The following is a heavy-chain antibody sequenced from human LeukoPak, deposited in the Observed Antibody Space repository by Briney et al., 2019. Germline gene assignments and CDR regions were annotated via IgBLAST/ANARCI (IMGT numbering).Heavy chain of an antibody. CDR2: ISSSSSYI. CDR3: ARVTWSSSSCFEY. Sequence: PGGSLRLSCAASGFTLSSYSMNWVRQAPGKGMEWVSSISSSSSYIYYADSVKGRFTISRDNAKKSLYLQMNSLRAEDTAVYYSARVTWSSSSCFEYWGQGTLVTVSS. D-gene: IGHD6-13*01. J-gene: IGHJ4*02. CDR1: GFTLSSYS. V-gene: IGHV3-21*01.